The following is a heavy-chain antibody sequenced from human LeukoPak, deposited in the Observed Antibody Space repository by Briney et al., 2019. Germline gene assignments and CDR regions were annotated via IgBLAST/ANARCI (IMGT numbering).Heavy chain of an antibody. CDR3: AREYNWNVDY. CDR2: ISYDGSNK. V-gene: IGHV3-30-3*01. CDR1: GFTFSSYA. J-gene: IGHJ4*02. Sequence: TGGSLRLSCAASGFTFSSYAMHWVRQAPGKGLEWVAVISYDGSNKYYADSVKGRFTISRDNSKNTLYLQMNSLRAEDTAVYYCAREYNWNVDYWGQGTLVTVSS. D-gene: IGHD1-20*01.